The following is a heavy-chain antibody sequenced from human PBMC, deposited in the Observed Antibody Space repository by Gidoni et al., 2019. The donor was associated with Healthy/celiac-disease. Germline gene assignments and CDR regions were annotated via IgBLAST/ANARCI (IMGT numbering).Heavy chain of an antibody. D-gene: IGHD6-19*01. CDR3: ARDLETGYSSGWYGGWFDP. V-gene: IGHV4-61*02. Sequence: QVQLQESGPGLVKPSQTLSLTCTVSGGSISSGSYYGSWIRQPAGKGLEWIGRIYTSGSTNYNPSLKSRVTISVDTSKNQFSLKLSSVTAADTAVYYCARDLETGYSSGWYGGWFDPWGQGTLVTVSS. CDR2: IYTSGST. J-gene: IGHJ5*02. CDR1: GGSISSGSYY.